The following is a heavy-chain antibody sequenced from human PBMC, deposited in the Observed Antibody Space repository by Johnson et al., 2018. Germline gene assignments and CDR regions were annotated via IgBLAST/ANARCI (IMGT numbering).Heavy chain of an antibody. J-gene: IGHJ3*02. CDR1: GFSFSSYG. CDR2: ILYDGRNK. Sequence: QVQLVQSGGGVVQPGRSLRLSCAASGFSFSSYGMHWVRQAPGKGLEWVAVILYDGRNKYYADSVKGRFTISRDNSKNTLYLQMNSLRAEDTAVYYWARVITIFGVVNDAFDIWGQGTMVTVSS. V-gene: IGHV3-30*03. CDR3: ARVITIFGVVNDAFDI. D-gene: IGHD3-3*01.